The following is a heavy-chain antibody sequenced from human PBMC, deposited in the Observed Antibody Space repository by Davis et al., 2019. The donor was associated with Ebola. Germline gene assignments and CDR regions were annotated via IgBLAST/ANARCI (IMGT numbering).Heavy chain of an antibody. CDR2: LYYSGST. Sequence: PSETLSLTCTVSGCSISSHSWSWIRQPPGKGLEWIGYLYYSGSTNYNPSLKSRVTISVDTSKHQFSLKLSSVTAADTAVYYCARLYSSSWYVTIGDWFDPWGQGTLVTVSS. J-gene: IGHJ5*02. V-gene: IGHV4-59*08. CDR1: GCSISSHS. CDR3: ARLYSSSWYVTIGDWFDP. D-gene: IGHD6-13*01.